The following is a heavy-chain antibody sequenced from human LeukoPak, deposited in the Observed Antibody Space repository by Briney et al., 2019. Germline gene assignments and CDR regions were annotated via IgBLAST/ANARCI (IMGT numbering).Heavy chain of an antibody. Sequence: GGSLGLSCAASGFTFRNYVIHWVRQAPGKGLEWVAVTSSDLNVKLYADSVKGRFTISRDNSRSTLYLQMNSLRAEDTAVYYCAKDDDYGDHGYYFDYWGQGTLVTVSS. CDR3: AKDDDYGDHGYYFDY. CDR2: TSSDLNVK. J-gene: IGHJ4*02. D-gene: IGHD4-17*01. V-gene: IGHV3-30*18. CDR1: GFTFRNYV.